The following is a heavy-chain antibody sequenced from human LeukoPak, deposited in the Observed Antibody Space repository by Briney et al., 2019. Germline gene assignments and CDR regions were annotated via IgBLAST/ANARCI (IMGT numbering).Heavy chain of an antibody. CDR3: ARHIKDVAGDWYFDL. Sequence: SETLSLTCTASGGTISSYCWSWIRQPPGKGLEWIGYIYYSGSTNYNPSLKSRVTISVATSKNQFSLKLTSVTAADTAVYYCARHIKDVAGDWYFDLWGRGTLVTVSS. CDR1: GGTISSYC. D-gene: IGHD1-26*01. V-gene: IGHV4-59*08. CDR2: IYYSGST. J-gene: IGHJ2*01.